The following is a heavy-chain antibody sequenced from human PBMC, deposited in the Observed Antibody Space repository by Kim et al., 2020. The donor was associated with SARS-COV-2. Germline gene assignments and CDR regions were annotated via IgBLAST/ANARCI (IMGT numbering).Heavy chain of an antibody. V-gene: IGHV3-23*01. Sequence: YNADSVKGRFTISRDNSKNTLYLQMNSLRAEDTAVYYCANGIAAAGTGGYWGQGTLVTVSS. J-gene: IGHJ4*02. D-gene: IGHD6-13*01. CDR3: ANGIAAAGTGGY.